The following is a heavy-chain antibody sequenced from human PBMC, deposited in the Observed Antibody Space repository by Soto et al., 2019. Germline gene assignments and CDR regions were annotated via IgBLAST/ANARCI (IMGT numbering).Heavy chain of an antibody. CDR2: IYWDDDK. CDR3: AHRTGVIKEFQL. CDR1: GFSLSNSGMG. V-gene: IGHV2-5*02. J-gene: IGHJ1*01. D-gene: IGHD7-27*01. Sequence: QITLNESGPTLVKPTQTLTLTCTFSGFSLSNSGMGVGWIRQPPGKALEWLALIYWDDDKRYSPSLKNRLTITKDTSRNQVVLTLTNIDPVDTATYYCAHRTGVIKEFQLWGQGTLVTVSS.